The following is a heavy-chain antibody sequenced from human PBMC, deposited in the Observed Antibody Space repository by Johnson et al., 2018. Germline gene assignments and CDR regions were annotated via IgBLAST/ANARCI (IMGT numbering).Heavy chain of an antibody. D-gene: IGHD1-14*01. CDR1: GFTFSRFS. V-gene: IGHV3-64*07. Sequence: VQLVQSGGGLVQPGGSLRLSCAASGFTFSRFSMHWVRQATGKGLEYVSAITYDGGVTYYADSVRGRFTISRDNSKSTLYLQMDSLRVEDMSVYYCARVGTNDVFDIWGQGAVVTVSS. CDR3: ARVGTNDVFDI. CDR2: ITYDGGVT. J-gene: IGHJ3*02.